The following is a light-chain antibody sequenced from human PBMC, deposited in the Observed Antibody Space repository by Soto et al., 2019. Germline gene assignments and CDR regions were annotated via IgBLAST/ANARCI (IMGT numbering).Light chain of an antibody. V-gene: IGLV2-14*01. Sequence: QSALTQPASVSGSPGQSITISCTGTSSDVGGYNYVSWYQQHPGKAPKLMIYQVSNRPSGVSSRFSGSKSGNTASLSISGLQAEDEADYYCSSYTTNNTPWVFGGGTKLTVL. CDR2: QVS. CDR1: SSDVGGYNY. CDR3: SSYTTNNTPWV. J-gene: IGLJ3*02.